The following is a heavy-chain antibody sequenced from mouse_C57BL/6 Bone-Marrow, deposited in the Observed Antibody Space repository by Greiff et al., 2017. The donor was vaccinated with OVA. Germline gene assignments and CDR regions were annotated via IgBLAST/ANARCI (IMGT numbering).Heavy chain of an antibody. CDR1: GYTFTSYW. V-gene: IGHV1-69*01. D-gene: IGHD2-4*01. CDR2: IDPSDSYT. Sequence: QVQLQQPGAELVMPGASVKLSCKASGYTFTSYWMHWVKQRPGQGLEWIGEIDPSDSYTNYNQKFKGKSTLTVDKSSRTAYMQLSSLTSEDSAVYYCAIYDYDEDWYFDVWGTGTTVTVSS. J-gene: IGHJ1*03. CDR3: AIYDYDEDWYFDV.